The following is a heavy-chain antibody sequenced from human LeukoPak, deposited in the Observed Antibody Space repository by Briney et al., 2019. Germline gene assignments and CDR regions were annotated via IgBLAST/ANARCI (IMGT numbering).Heavy chain of an antibody. V-gene: IGHV3-23*01. CDR3: AKAISTSFWYYFDY. CDR1: GFTFSSYA. Sequence: GGSLRLSCAASGFTFSSYAMNWVRQAPGKGLESVSALSASGGATHYADSVKGRFTISRDNSKNTLYLQANSLRAEDTAVYYCAKAISTSFWYYFDYWGPGALVTVSS. J-gene: IGHJ4*02. CDR2: LSASGGAT. D-gene: IGHD2-2*01.